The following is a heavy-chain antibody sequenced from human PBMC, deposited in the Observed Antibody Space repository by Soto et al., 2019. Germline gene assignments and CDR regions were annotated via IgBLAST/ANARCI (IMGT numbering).Heavy chain of an antibody. CDR3: ARRYGWAFDI. Sequence: QVQLQESGPGLVKPSETLSLTCTVSGGSISSYYWSWIRQPPGKGLAWIGYIYYSGSTNYNPSLTRRVTISVDTSKNLFSRKLSSVTAADTAVYYCARRYGWAFDIWGQGTMVTVSS. V-gene: IGHV4-59*08. CDR2: IYYSGST. D-gene: IGHD3-16*01. J-gene: IGHJ3*02. CDR1: GGSISSYY.